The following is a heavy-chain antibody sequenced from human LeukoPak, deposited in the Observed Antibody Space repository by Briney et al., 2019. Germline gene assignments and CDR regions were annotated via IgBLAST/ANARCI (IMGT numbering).Heavy chain of an antibody. J-gene: IGHJ3*02. D-gene: IGHD6-19*01. CDR2: IYTSGST. CDR3: ARVSGSEWLVVGANDAFDI. V-gene: IGHV4-4*07. CDR1: GGSISSYY. Sequence: SETLSLTCTVSGGSISSYYWSWIRQPAGKGLEWIGRIYTSGSTNYNPSLKSRVTMSVDTSKNQFSLKLSSVTAADTAVYYCARVSGSEWLVVGANDAFDIWGQGTMVTVS.